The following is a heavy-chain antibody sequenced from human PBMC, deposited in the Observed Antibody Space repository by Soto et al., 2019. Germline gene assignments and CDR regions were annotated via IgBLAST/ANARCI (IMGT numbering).Heavy chain of an antibody. CDR3: ARYLRKRGESYVRNMDV. V-gene: IGHV3-30-3*01. CDR1: GFTFSTYA. D-gene: IGHD7-27*01. J-gene: IGHJ6*02. CDR2: ISYDGIHK. Sequence: QEQLVESGGGVVQPGGSLRLSCTASGFTFSTYAIHWFRQAPGKGLEWVAVISYDGIHKYYADAVEGRFTISRDNSKNTLYLQMTGLRAEDTAVYYCARYLRKRGESYVRNMDVWGQGTTVTVSS.